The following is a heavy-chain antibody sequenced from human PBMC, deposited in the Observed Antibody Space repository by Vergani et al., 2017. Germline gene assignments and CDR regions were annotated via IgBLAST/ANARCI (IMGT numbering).Heavy chain of an antibody. CDR1: GYSFSRNW. Sequence: EVQLEQSGAAVKKPGESLEISCKGSGYSFSRNWIAWVRERPGQGLEWMGMIYPGNSETRNNPSFRGQVTMSVDKSISTAYLQWSSLKASDSAMYYCARVYRRGMRCAWTDYLYHIDVGGKGTTV. V-gene: IGHV5-51*03. CDR2: IYPGNSET. D-gene: IGHD3/OR15-3a*01. J-gene: IGHJ6*03. CDR3: ARVYRRGMRCAWTDYLYHIDV.